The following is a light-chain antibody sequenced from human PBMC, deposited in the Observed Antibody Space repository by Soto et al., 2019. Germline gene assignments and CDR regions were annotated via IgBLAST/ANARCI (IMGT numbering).Light chain of an antibody. Sequence: QSVLTQPASVSGSPGQSITISCTGTSSDVGLYDYVSWYQQHPGKAPQLMIYAVSNRPSGVSNRFSASKSGNTASLFISGLQAEDEADYYCSPYTSDSSYAFGSGTKVTVL. CDR1: SSDVGLYDY. CDR2: AVS. CDR3: SPYTSDSSYA. V-gene: IGLV2-14*01. J-gene: IGLJ1*01.